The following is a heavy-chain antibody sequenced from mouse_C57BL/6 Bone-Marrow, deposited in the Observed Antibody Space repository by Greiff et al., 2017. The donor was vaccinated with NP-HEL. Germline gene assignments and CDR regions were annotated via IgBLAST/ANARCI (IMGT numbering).Heavy chain of an antibody. CDR2: IYPGGGYT. CDR1: GYTFTNYW. V-gene: IGHV1-63*01. J-gene: IGHJ2*01. CDR3: ARWGWLEYYFDY. D-gene: IGHD2-3*01. Sequence: QVQLKESGAELVRLGTSVKMSCKASGYTFTNYWIGWAKQRPGHGLEWIGDIYPGGGYTNYNEKFKGKATLTADKSSSTAYMQFSSLTSEDSAIYYCARWGWLEYYFDYWGQGTTLTVSS.